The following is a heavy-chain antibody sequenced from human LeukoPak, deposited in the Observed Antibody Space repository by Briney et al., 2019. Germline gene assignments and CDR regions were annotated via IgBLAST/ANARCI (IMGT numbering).Heavy chain of an antibody. J-gene: IGHJ6*03. CDR3: AREPVRMRFMDV. Sequence: PGGSLRLSCEASGFTFSSYWMSWVRQAPGKGLEWVANIKQDGSEKNYVDSVKGRFTISRDNAKNSLYLQMNSLRAEDTAVYYCAREPVRMRFMDVWGKGTTVTVSS. CDR2: IKQDGSEK. CDR1: GFTFSSYW. V-gene: IGHV3-7*01.